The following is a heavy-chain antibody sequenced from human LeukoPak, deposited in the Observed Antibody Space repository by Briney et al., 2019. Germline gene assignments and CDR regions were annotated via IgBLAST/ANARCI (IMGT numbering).Heavy chain of an antibody. D-gene: IGHD4-11*01. Sequence: PWETLSLTCTVSGDPISGYYWAWIRQPPGKGLEWIGYTYYSASTNYNPSLKSRITISSDRSQKQFSLKMSSVTAADTAVYYCARGQMTTVPLLDYWGQGVLVTVSS. CDR3: ARGQMTTVPLLDY. V-gene: IGHV4-59*01. J-gene: IGHJ4*02. CDR2: TYYSAST. CDR1: GDPISGYY.